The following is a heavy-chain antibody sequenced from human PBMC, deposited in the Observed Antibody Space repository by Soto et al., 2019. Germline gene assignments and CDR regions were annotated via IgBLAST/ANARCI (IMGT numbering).Heavy chain of an antibody. CDR1: GGSISSSSYY. Sequence: PLESLSLTCSVSGGSISSSSYYWGWIRQPPGKGLEWIGSIYYSGSTYYNPSLKSRVTISVDTYKNQFSLKLSSVTAADTAVYYCARQVDKGIAAARGWFDPWGQGTLVTVSS. CDR2: IYYSGST. J-gene: IGHJ5*02. V-gene: IGHV4-39*01. D-gene: IGHD6-13*01. CDR3: ARQVDKGIAAARGWFDP.